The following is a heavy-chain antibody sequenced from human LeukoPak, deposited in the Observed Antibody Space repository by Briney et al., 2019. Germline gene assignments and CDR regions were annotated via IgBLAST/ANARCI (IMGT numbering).Heavy chain of an antibody. J-gene: IGHJ4*02. CDR2: TYYSGST. Sequence: SETLSLTCTLSGASITSDTYYWGWIRQPPGKGLEWIGNTYYSGSTNYNPSLKIRVTISVDTSKSQFSLKLSSVTAADTAVYFCVRLMYSGTYNYFDYWGQGTLVTVSS. CDR1: GASITSDTYY. V-gene: IGHV4-39*01. D-gene: IGHD1-26*01. CDR3: VRLMYSGTYNYFDY.